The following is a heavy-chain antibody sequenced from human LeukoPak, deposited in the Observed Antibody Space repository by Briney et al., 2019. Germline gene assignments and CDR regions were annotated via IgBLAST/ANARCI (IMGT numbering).Heavy chain of an antibody. CDR2: IYYSGST. V-gene: IGHV4-39*01. Sequence: SETLSLTCTVSGGSISSSSYYWGWLRQPRGMGLEWIGNIYYSGSTYSNPSLKSRLTISVDTSKNQFSLKLSSVTAADTAVYYCARLTYYDPRGDPWGQGTLVTVSS. CDR1: GGSISSSSYY. D-gene: IGHD3-3*01. J-gene: IGHJ5*02. CDR3: ARLTYYDPRGDP.